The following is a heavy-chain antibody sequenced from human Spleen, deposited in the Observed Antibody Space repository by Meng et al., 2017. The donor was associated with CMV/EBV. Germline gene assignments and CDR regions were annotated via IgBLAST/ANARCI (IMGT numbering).Heavy chain of an antibody. J-gene: IGHJ5*02. CDR2: IYSSGNT. D-gene: IGHD3-3*01. V-gene: IGHV4-39*01. Sequence: SETLSLTCTVSGGSISNSRYSLAWIRQPPGKGLEWIGSIYSSGNTYYKPSLKSRVTISVDTSKKQFSLKLSSVTAADTAVYYCATGEEGNFGVVIINYTWFDPWGQGTLVTVSS. CDR1: GGSISNSRYS. CDR3: ATGEEGNFGVVIINYTWFDP.